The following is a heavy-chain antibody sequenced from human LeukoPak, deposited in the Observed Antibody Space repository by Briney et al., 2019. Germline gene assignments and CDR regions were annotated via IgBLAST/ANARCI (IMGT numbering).Heavy chain of an antibody. CDR1: GYTFTNYY. D-gene: IGHD3-10*01. Sequence: ASVKVSCKASGYTFTNYYIHWVRQAPGQGLECMGIINPSGGSTSYARKFQGRVTMTRDMTTSTVYMELSSLRSEDTAVYYCAREGGSYYYDYWGQGTLVTVSS. CDR3: AREGGSYYYDY. J-gene: IGHJ4*02. CDR2: INPSGGST. V-gene: IGHV1-46*01.